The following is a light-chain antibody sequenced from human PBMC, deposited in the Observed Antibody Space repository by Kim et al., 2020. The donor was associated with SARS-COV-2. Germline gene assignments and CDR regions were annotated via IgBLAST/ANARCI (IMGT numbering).Light chain of an antibody. J-gene: IGLJ2*01. CDR1: NIGSKS. V-gene: IGLV3-21*04. Sequence: PGKTARITCWGNNIGSKSVHWYQQKPGQAPVLVIYYDSDRPSGIPERFSGSNSGNTATLTISRVEAGDEADYYCQVWDSSSDHVVFGGGTQLTVL. CDR3: QVWDSSSDHVV. CDR2: YDS.